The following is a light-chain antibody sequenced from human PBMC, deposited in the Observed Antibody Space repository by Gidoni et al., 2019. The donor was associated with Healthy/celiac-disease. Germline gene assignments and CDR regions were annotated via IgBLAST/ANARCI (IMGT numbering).Light chain of an antibody. CDR1: QSISSY. J-gene: IGKJ1*01. CDR2: AAS. V-gene: IGKV1-39*01. CDR3: QQNYSTPRT. Sequence: DLQLTQSPSSLSASVGDRVTITCRASQSISSYLNWYQQKPGKAPKLLIYAASSLQRGVPSRFSGSGSGTDFTLTISSLQPEDFATYYCQQNYSTPRTFGQGTKLEIK.